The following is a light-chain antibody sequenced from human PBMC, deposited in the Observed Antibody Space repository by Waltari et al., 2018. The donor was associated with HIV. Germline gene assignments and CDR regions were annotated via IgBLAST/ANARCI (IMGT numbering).Light chain of an antibody. Sequence: EIVMTQSPATLSVSPGEGATLPCRASQSVGNNLGWYQQKPGQAPRLLIYAASTRATDIPARFSGTGYGTEFTLTISSLQSEDFAVYHCHQYDVWPLTFGGGTKVEI. J-gene: IGKJ4*01. V-gene: IGKV3-15*01. CDR1: QSVGNN. CDR2: AAS. CDR3: HQYDVWPLT.